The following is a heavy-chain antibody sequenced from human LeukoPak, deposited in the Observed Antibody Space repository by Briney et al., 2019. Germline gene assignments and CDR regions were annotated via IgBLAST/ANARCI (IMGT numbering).Heavy chain of an antibody. J-gene: IGHJ4*02. CDR3: AKDGDWAFDH. CDR1: GFTFTDTY. Sequence: GGSLRLSCAVSGFTFTDTYMTWIRQAPGKGLESLSYISPSGTDISYADSVKGRFTISRDNAKNSLYLQMNSLRTEDTAVYYCAKDGDWAFDHWAQGTLVSVSP. V-gene: IGHV3-11*04. D-gene: IGHD2-21*02. CDR2: ISPSGTDI.